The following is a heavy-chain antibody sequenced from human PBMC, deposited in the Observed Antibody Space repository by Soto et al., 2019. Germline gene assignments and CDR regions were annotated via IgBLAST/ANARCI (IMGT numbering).Heavy chain of an antibody. CDR1: GGSISSGGYY. CDR2: IYYSGST. J-gene: IGHJ6*02. CDR3: RSSTSCYDESCVDV. V-gene: IGHV4-31*03. Sequence: PSETLSLTCTVSGGSISSGGYYWSWIRQHPGKGLEWIGYIYYSGSTHYNTSLKSRVTISVDTSKNHFSLELSPVTAADTAIYYCRSSTSCYDESCVDVWGQGTMVTVS. D-gene: IGHD2-2*01.